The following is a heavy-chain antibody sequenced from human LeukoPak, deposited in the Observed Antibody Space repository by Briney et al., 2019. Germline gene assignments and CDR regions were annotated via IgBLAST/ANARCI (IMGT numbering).Heavy chain of an antibody. CDR2: INHSGST. CDR1: GGSFSGYY. Sequence: PSETLSLTCAVYGGSFSGYYWSWIRQPPGKGLEWIGEINHSGSTNYNPSLKSRVTISVDTSKNQFSLKLSSVTAADTAVYYCARVGSIRFLEWLPPFDPWGQGTLVTVSS. D-gene: IGHD3-3*01. CDR3: ARVGSIRFLEWLPPFDP. V-gene: IGHV4-34*01. J-gene: IGHJ5*02.